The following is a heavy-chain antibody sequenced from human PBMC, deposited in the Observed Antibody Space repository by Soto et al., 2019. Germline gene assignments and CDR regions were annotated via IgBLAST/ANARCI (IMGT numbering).Heavy chain of an antibody. Sequence: QVRLEESGGGVVQPGGSLRLSCAASGFRFSDYGMHWVRQAPGKGLEWVAVISYDGSYEYYADSVKGRFTISRDNSKNTVFLQMTSVREEDTAVFYCARGAKARDGSDLWGLGTLVTVSS. D-gene: IGHD5-12*01. CDR3: ARGAKARDGSDL. CDR2: ISYDGSYE. V-gene: IGHV3-30*03. CDR1: GFRFSDYG. J-gene: IGHJ4*02.